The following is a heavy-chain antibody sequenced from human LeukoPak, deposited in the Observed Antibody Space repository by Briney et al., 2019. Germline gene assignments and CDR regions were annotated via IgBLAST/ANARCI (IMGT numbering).Heavy chain of an antibody. CDR1: ASTIERFD. V-gene: IGHV1-18*01. D-gene: IGHD3-10*01. Sequence: VRFSFCAAASTIERFDICVVAESSRQELKWMGWISAYNGNINYAQKLQGRVTMTTDTSTSTAYMELRSLRSDDTTVYYCARVRSSLLWFGELLAFDYWGQGTLVTVSS. CDR2: ISAYNGNI. J-gene: IGHJ4*02. CDR3: ARVRSSLLWFGELLAFDY.